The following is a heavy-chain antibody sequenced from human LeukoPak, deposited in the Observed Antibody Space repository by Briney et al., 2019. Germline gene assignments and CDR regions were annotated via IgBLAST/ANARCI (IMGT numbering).Heavy chain of an antibody. CDR2: IYYSGST. V-gene: IGHV4-59*01. D-gene: IGHD4-23*01. J-gene: IGHJ4*02. CDR1: GGSISTYY. Sequence: PSETLSLTCSVSGGSISTYYWSWIRQPPGKGLEWIGYIYYSGSTNYNPSLKSRVTTSVDTSKNQFSLKLSSVTAADTAVYYCAIDTGTVVDYWGQGTLVTVSS. CDR3: AIDTGTVVDY.